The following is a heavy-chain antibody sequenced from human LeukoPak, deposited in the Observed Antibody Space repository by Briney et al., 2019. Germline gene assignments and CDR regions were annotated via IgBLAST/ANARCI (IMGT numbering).Heavy chain of an antibody. CDR1: GDSVSSNSAA. Sequence: SQTLSLTCAISGDSVSSNSAAWNWIRQSPSRGLEWLGRTYYRSKWYNDYAISVRSRITINPDTSKNHFSLQLNSVTPEDTAVYYCARGWELYSSSLDSWGQGTLVTVSS. CDR3: ARGWELYSSSLDS. J-gene: IGHJ4*02. D-gene: IGHD6-13*01. V-gene: IGHV6-1*01. CDR2: TYYRSKWYN.